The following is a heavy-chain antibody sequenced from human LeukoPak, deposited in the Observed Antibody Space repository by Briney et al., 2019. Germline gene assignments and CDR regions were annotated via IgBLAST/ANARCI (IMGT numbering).Heavy chain of an antibody. V-gene: IGHV3-23*01. Sequence: GGSLRLSCAVSGITLSNYGMSWVRQAPGKGLEWVAGISGSGGGTNYADSAKGRFTISRDNYKNTLYLQINSLGAEDTAVYFCAKRGVVIRVILVGFHKEAYYFDSWGQGALVTVSS. CDR2: ISGSGGGT. J-gene: IGHJ4*02. CDR3: AKRGVVIRVILVGFHKEAYYFDS. D-gene: IGHD3-22*01. CDR1: GITLSNYG.